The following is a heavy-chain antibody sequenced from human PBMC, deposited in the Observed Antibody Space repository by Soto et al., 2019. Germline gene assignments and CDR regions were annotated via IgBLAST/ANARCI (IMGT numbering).Heavy chain of an antibody. CDR2: ISSSDSII. D-gene: IGHD3-22*01. CDR1: GFTFSDYY. V-gene: IGHV3-11*01. J-gene: IGHJ4*02. CDR3: ARDLGYYDSSGYFAY. Sequence: PGGSLRLSCAASGFTFSDYYMSWIRQAPGKGLEWVSYISSSDSIIYYADSVKGRFTISRDNAKNSVHLQMNSLRAEDTAVYYCARDLGYYDSSGYFAYWGQGTLVTVSS.